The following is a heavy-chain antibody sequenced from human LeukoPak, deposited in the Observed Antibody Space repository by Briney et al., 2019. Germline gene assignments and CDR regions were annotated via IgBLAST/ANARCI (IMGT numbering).Heavy chain of an antibody. CDR2: VYFSGST. D-gene: IGHD5-24*01. Sequence: SETLSLTCTVSGDSIRTTRYWGWIRQPPGKGLEWIGAVYFSGSTYYNPSLKSRVIISVDTSKNQFTLKLTSVTAADTAVYYCATQGYNNQTMDVWGQGTTVTVSS. V-gene: IGHV4-39*01. J-gene: IGHJ6*02. CDR1: GDSIRTTRY. CDR3: ATQGYNNQTMDV.